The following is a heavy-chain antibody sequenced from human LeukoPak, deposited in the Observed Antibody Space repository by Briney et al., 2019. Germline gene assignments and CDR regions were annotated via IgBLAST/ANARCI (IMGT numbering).Heavy chain of an antibody. Sequence: SETLSLTCAVYGGSFSGYYWSWIRQPPGKGLEWIGEINHSGSTNYNPSLKSRVTISVDASKNQFSLKLSSVTAADTAVYYCTRGRTPLYYYGSGSFYDYWGQGTLVTVSS. CDR3: TRGRTPLYYYGSGSFYDY. CDR1: GGSFSGYY. V-gene: IGHV4-34*01. CDR2: INHSGST. D-gene: IGHD3-10*01. J-gene: IGHJ4*02.